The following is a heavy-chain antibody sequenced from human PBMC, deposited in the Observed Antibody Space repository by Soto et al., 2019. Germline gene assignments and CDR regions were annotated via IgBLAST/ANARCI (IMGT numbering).Heavy chain of an antibody. CDR2: ISTNGGST. CDR3: VKGEYYYDSSGYYPFDY. CDR1: GFTFSIYA. V-gene: IGHV3-64D*06. J-gene: IGHJ4*02. D-gene: IGHD3-22*01. Sequence: GGSLRLSCSASGFTFSIYAMHWVRQAPGKGLEYVSSISTNGGSTHYADSVKGRFTISRDNSKNTQYLQMSSLRADDTAVYYCVKGEYYYDSSGYYPFDYWGQATLVTVSS.